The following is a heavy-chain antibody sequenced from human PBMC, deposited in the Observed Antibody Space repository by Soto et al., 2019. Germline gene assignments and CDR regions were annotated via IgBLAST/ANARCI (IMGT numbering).Heavy chain of an antibody. Sequence: PGESLKISCPGSGYSFASYWIGWVRQMPGKDLEWMGIIYPGDSDTRYSPSFQGQVTISADKSLRTAYLQWTSLKASDTALYYCARTRSFSLGFYYDGMDVWGQGTTVTVSS. V-gene: IGHV5-51*01. J-gene: IGHJ6*02. CDR1: GYSFASYW. CDR3: ARTRSFSLGFYYDGMDV. D-gene: IGHD6-6*01. CDR2: IYPGDSDT.